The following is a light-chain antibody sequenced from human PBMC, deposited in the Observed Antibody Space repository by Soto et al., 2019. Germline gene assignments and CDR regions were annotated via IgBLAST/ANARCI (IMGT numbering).Light chain of an antibody. J-gene: IGKJ1*01. CDR1: QSISSN. CDR2: AAS. Sequence: DIQMTQSPSSLSASVGDRVTVTCRASQSISSNLNWYQHKPGKSPKLLIYAASTLQSGVPSRFSGSGSGTDFTLTISSLQPEDFAAYYCQQSYSSPWTFGQGAKVEIK. V-gene: IGKV1-39*01. CDR3: QQSYSSPWT.